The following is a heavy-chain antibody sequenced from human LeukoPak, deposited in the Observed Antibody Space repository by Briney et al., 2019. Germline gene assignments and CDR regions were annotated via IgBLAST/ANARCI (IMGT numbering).Heavy chain of an antibody. D-gene: IGHD6-13*01. Sequence: ASVKVSCKASGYTFTKYGISWVRQAPGQGLEWMGWISAYNGNTNFAQKLQGRVTMTTDSSTSTAYMELRSLRSDDTAMYYCARGRYSSSPPDYWGQGTLVTVSS. CDR2: ISAYNGNT. CDR1: GYTFTKYG. V-gene: IGHV1-18*04. CDR3: ARGRYSSSPPDY. J-gene: IGHJ4*02.